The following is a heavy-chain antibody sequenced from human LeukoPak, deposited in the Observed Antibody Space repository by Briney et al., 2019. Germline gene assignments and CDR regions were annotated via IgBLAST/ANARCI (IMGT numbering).Heavy chain of an antibody. D-gene: IGHD4-17*01. CDR3: AREIDGDYYFDY. CDR2: INHSGST. J-gene: IGHJ4*02. V-gene: IGHV4-34*01. Sequence: PSETLSLTCAVYGGSFSGYYWSWIRQPPGKGLEWIGEINHSGSTNYNPSLKSRVTISVDTSKNQFSLKLSSVTAADTAVYYCAREIDGDYYFDYWGQGTLVTVSS. CDR1: GGSFSGYY.